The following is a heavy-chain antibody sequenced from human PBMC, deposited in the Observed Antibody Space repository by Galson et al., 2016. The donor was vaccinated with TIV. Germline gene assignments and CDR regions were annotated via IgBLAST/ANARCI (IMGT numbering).Heavy chain of an antibody. CDR2: MYPADSGF. Sequence: QSGAEVKKPGESLEISCKGSGFSFGSYWIAWVRQMPGKGLEWMGIMYPADSGFKYSPSFEGQVTFSADEFTNTAYLRWSSLEASDTAMYYCARAPGYSGYNYGYFDFWGQGTQVTVSS. J-gene: IGHJ4*02. CDR1: GFSFGSYW. CDR3: ARAPGYSGYNYGYFDF. V-gene: IGHV5-51*03. D-gene: IGHD5-18*01.